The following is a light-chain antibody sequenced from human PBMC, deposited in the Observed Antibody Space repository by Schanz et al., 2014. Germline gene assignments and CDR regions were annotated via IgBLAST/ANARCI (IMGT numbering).Light chain of an antibody. CDR3: QQRSNWQAIT. Sequence: EIVLTQSPETLSLSPGERATLSCRASQSVHSTSLAWYQQKPGQAPRLLIYDTSNRATGIPARFSGSGSGTDFTLTISSLEPEDFAVYYCQQRSNWQAITFGGGTKVEI. CDR2: DTS. CDR1: QSVHSTS. V-gene: IGKV3D-11*02. J-gene: IGKJ4*01.